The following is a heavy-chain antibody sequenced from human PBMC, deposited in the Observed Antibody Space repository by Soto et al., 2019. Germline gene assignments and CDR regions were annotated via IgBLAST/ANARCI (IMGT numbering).Heavy chain of an antibody. CDR2: IDPTDSYT. Sequence: GESLKISCQASGYSFTTYWISWVRQMPGKGLECMGRIDPTDSYTDYGPSFEGHVTMSVDRSINTAYLEWSSLKASDSAMYYCARWRGYGDAFDIWGQGTMVTVS. D-gene: IGHD5-12*01. CDR3: ARWRGYGDAFDI. V-gene: IGHV5-10-1*01. J-gene: IGHJ3*02. CDR1: GYSFTTYW.